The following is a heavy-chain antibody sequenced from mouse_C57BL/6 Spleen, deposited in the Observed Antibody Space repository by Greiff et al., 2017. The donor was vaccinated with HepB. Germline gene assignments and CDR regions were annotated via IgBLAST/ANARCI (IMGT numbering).Heavy chain of an antibody. CDR3: AKGGTTVVATRYFDV. CDR2: INPNYGTT. J-gene: IGHJ1*03. D-gene: IGHD1-1*01. CDR1: GYSFTDYN. Sequence: EVQGVESGPELVKPGASVKISCKASGYSFTDYNMNWVKQSNGKSLEWIGVINPNYGTTSYNQKFKGKATLTVDQSSSTAYMQLNSLTSEDSAVYYCAKGGTTVVATRYFDVWGTGTTVTVSS. V-gene: IGHV1-39*01.